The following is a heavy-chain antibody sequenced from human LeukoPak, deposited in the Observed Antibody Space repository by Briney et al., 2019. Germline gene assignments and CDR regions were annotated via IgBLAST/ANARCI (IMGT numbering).Heavy chain of an antibody. J-gene: IGHJ3*02. D-gene: IGHD3-10*01. CDR3: AVLITMVRGVRAFDI. CDR1: GYTFTSYG. CDR2: IIPMLGTV. V-gene: IGHV1-8*02. Sequence: ASVKVSCKASGYTFTSYGISWVRQAPGQGLEWMGRIIPMLGTVNYAQKFQGRVTMTRNTSISTAYMELSSLRSEDTAVYYCAVLITMVRGVRAFDIWGQGTMVTVSS.